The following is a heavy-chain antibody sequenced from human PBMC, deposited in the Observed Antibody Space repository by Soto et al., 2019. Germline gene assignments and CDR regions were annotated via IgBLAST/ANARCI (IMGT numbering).Heavy chain of an antibody. CDR1: GYSFTSYW. D-gene: IGHD3-10*02. Sequence: GESLKISCKGFGYSFTSYWIAWVRQMPGKGPEWMGVIYPGDSDTRYSPSFEGQVTISVDKSISTAYLQWSSLRASDTAMYYCARRFTMYGDFDYWSQGTLVTVSS. V-gene: IGHV5-51*01. CDR2: IYPGDSDT. J-gene: IGHJ4*02. CDR3: ARRFTMYGDFDY.